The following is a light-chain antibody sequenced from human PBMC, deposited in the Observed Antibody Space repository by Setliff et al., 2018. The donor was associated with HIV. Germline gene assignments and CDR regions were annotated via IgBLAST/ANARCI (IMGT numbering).Light chain of an antibody. CDR1: SSNIGAGYD. CDR3: QSYDSSLSGSGV. J-gene: IGLJ1*01. CDR2: GNS. Sequence: QSVLTQPPSVSGAPGQRVTISCTGSSSNIGAGYDVHWYQQLPGTVPKLLIYGNSNRPSGVPDRFSASKSGTSASLAITGLQDEDEADYYCQSYDSSLSGSGVFGTGTKVTVL. V-gene: IGLV1-40*01.